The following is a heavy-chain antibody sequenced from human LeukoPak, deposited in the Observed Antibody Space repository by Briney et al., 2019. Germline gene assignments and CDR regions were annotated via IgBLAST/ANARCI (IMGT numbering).Heavy chain of an antibody. V-gene: IGHV4-59*12. CDR1: GGSISSYC. J-gene: IGHJ3*01. D-gene: IGHD4-23*01. CDR3: ARDRFGGYAFDL. CDR2: IYYSGST. Sequence: SETLSLTCTVSGGSISSYCWSWIRQPPGKGLEWIGNIYYSGSTNYNASLKSRVTFSVDTSKNQFSLKLTSVTAADTAVYYCARDRFGGYAFDLWGQGTMVTVSS.